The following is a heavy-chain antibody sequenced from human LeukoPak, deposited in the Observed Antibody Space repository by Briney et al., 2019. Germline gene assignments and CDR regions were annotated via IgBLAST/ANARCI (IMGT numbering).Heavy chain of an antibody. Sequence: GASVKVSCKASGGTFSSYAISWVRQAPGQGLEWMGGIIPIFGTANYAQKFQGRVTITTDESTSTAYMELSSLRSEDTAVYYCHYVVPATYAFDIWGQGTMVIVSS. CDR2: IIPIFGTA. CDR1: GGTFSSYA. V-gene: IGHV1-69*05. D-gene: IGHD2-2*01. CDR3: HYVVPATYAFDI. J-gene: IGHJ3*02.